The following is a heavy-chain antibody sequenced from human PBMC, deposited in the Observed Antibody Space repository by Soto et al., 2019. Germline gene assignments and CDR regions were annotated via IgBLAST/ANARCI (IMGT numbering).Heavy chain of an antibody. J-gene: IGHJ4*02. CDR1: GFTFSGYW. V-gene: IGHV3-7*01. CDR2: IKEDGSVS. CDR3: ARLRLFYFDY. Sequence: GGSLRLSCAASGFTFSGYWMSWVRQAPGKGLEWVASIKEDGSVSYSVDSVKGRFTISRDNAKNSLYLQMNSLRAEDTSVYYCARLRLFYFDYWGQGTLVTVSS. D-gene: IGHD4-17*01.